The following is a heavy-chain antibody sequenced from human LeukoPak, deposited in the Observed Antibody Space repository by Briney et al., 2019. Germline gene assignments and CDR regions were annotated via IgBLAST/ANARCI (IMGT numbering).Heavy chain of an antibody. CDR3: ARPQGPYYDILTGSDWFDP. J-gene: IGHJ5*02. D-gene: IGHD3-9*01. CDR1: GFTFSSYG. V-gene: IGHV3-30*03. Sequence: GRSLRLSCAASGFTFSSYGMHWVRQAPGKGLEWVAVISYDGSNKYYADSVKGRFTISRDNSKNTLYLQMNSLRAEDTAVYYCARPQGPYYDILTGSDWFDPWGQGTLVTVSS. CDR2: ISYDGSNK.